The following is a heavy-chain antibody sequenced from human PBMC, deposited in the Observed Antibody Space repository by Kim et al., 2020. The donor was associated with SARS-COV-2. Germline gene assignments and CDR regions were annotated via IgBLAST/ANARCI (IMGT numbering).Heavy chain of an antibody. V-gene: IGHV3-23*01. J-gene: IGHJ6*03. CDR2: ISGDDSTT. D-gene: IGHD1-26*01. CDR1: GFTPSSYA. CDR3: ARLLRGATCYPGCGYMDV. Sequence: GGSLRLSCAASGFTPSSYAMTWVRQAPGKGLEWVSGISGDDSTTYYADSVKGRFTISRDNSKNAVYLQMDSLRVEDTAVYYCARLLRGATCYPGCGYMDVWVMGTTVTVSS.